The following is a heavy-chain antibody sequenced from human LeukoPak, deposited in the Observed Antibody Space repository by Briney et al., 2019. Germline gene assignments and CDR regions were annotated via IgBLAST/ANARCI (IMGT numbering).Heavy chain of an antibody. V-gene: IGHV5-51*01. Sequence: PGESLKISCKGSGYGFTSYWIGWVRQMPGKGLEWMGIIYPGDSDTRYSPSFQGQVTISADKSISTAYLQWSSLKASDTAMYYCARQPGYYGSGSYFDYWGQGTLVTVSS. CDR3: ARQPGYYGSGSYFDY. CDR1: GYGFTSYW. CDR2: IYPGDSDT. J-gene: IGHJ4*02. D-gene: IGHD3-10*01.